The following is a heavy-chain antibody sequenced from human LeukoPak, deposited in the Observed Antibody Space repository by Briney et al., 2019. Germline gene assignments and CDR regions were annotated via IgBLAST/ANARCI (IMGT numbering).Heavy chain of an antibody. J-gene: IGHJ4*02. CDR2: IYSGGST. D-gene: IGHD3-22*01. CDR3: ASTDSSGYYNGELDY. V-gene: IGHV3-53*01. CDR1: GFTVSSNY. Sequence: TGGSLRLSCAASGFTVSSNYMSWVRQAPGKGLEWVSVIYSGGSTYYADSVKGRFTISRDNSKNTLYLQMNSLRAEDTAVYYCASTDSSGYYNGELDYWGQGTLVTVSS.